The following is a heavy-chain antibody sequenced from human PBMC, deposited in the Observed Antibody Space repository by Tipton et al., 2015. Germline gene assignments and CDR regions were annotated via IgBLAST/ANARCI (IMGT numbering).Heavy chain of an antibody. V-gene: IGHV4-39*02. D-gene: IGHD3-22*01. CDR1: GGSISSNYYY. Sequence: TLSLTCTVSGGSISSNYYYWGWIRQPPGKGLEWIGSIYYRGSTYYNPSLKSRVTISVDTSKNQFSLKLSSVTAADTAVYYCAREVWYNDSTGYDYWGQGTLVTVSS. J-gene: IGHJ4*02. CDR2: IYYRGST. CDR3: AREVWYNDSTGYDY.